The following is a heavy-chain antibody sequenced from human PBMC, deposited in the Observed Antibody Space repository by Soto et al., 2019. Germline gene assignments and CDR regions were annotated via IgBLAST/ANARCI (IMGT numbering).Heavy chain of an antibody. Sequence: EVQLVESGGGLVKPGGSLRLSCAASGFTFSSYSMNWVRQAPGKGLEWVSSISSSSSYIYYADSVKGRFTISRDNAKNSLYLQMNSVRAEDTAVCYCARLSGSYAFDSWGQGTLVTVSS. CDR2: ISSSSSYI. V-gene: IGHV3-21*01. CDR1: GFTFSSYS. CDR3: ARLSGSYAFDS. D-gene: IGHD1-26*01. J-gene: IGHJ4*02.